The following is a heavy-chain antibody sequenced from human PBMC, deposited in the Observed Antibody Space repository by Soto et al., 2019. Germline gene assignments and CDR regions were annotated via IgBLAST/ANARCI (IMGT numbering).Heavy chain of an antibody. CDR3: ATHPKRRDGYTFDS. J-gene: IGHJ4*02. Sequence: QVQLVESGGGLVEPGGSLRLSCSASGFIFTDYSMTLIRQAPGKGLEWVSYISNGDETPQYSDSVKGRFSVSRDNAKKVLFLQMNSLRVDDTAVYYCATHPKRRDGYTFDSWGRGALVTVSS. D-gene: IGHD5-12*01. CDR1: GFIFTDYS. V-gene: IGHV3-11*01. CDR2: ISNGDETP.